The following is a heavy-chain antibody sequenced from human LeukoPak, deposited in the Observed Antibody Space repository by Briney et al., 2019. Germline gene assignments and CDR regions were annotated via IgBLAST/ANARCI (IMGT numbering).Heavy chain of an antibody. D-gene: IGHD5-12*01. CDR1: GCSFSSYA. CDR2: XSGSGGST. CDR3: AKDRGRYSYGSVDY. Sequence: GGSLRLSCAASGCSFSSYAISWVRQAPGKGLEXXXXXSGSGGSTYYADSVXXXFTISRDNFKNTLYLQMNSLRVEDTAVYYCAKDRGRYSYGSVDYWGQGTLVTVSS. J-gene: IGHJ4*02. V-gene: IGHV3-23*01.